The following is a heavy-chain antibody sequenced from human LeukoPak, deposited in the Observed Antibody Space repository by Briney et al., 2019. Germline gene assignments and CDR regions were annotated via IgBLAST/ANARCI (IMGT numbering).Heavy chain of an antibody. Sequence: HPGGSLRLSCAASGFTFRTYSMNWVRQAPGKGLEWISYISSGRSTIYYAESVKGRFTISRDNAKNSLYLQMNSLRGEDTAMYYCARGGRGFFDYWGQGTLVTVSS. D-gene: IGHD3-10*01. CDR3: ARGGRGFFDY. J-gene: IGHJ4*02. CDR1: GFTFRTYS. CDR2: ISSGRSTI. V-gene: IGHV3-48*01.